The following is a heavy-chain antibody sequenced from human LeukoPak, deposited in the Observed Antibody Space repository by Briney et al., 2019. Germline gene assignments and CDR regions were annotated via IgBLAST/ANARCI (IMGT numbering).Heavy chain of an antibody. D-gene: IGHD2-2*01. Sequence: GGSLRLSCAASGFTFGSYAMHWVRQAPGKGLEWVAVISYDGSNKYYADSVKGRFTISRDNSKNTLYLQMNSLRAEDTAVYYCARDTRDYGMDVWGQGTTVNVSS. CDR1: GFTFGSYA. J-gene: IGHJ6*02. CDR3: ARDTRDYGMDV. V-gene: IGHV3-30*04. CDR2: ISYDGSNK.